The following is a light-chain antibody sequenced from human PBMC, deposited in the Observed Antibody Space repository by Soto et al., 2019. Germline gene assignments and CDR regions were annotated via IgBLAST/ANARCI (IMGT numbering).Light chain of an antibody. V-gene: IGKV3-11*01. Sequence: EIVLTQSPATLSLSPGERATLSCRASQSVSSSLAGYQQKPGQAPRLLIYDASSRATGIPARFSGSGSGADFTLTISSLEPEDFAVYYCQHRSNWPLAFGGGTKVEIK. CDR1: QSVSSS. CDR2: DAS. CDR3: QHRSNWPLA. J-gene: IGKJ4*01.